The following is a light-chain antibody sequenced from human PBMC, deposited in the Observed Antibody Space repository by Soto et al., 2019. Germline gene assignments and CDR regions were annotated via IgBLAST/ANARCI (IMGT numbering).Light chain of an antibody. V-gene: IGLV2-18*02. CDR1: SSDVGSYNR. J-gene: IGLJ1*01. CDR3: NSYTGSSTXV. CDR2: EVS. Sequence: QSVLTQPPSVSGSPGQSVAISCTGTSSDVGSYNRVSWYQQPPGAAPKLMIYEVSNRPSGVPDRFSGSKSGNTASLTISGPQAEDEADYYCNSYTGSSTXVFGTGTKVTVL.